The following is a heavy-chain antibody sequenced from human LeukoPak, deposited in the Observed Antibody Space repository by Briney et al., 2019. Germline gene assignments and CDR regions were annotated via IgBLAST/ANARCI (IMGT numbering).Heavy chain of an antibody. V-gene: IGHV1-69*04. J-gene: IGHJ5*02. CDR2: IIPILGIA. Sequence: VASVKVSCKASGGTFSSYAISWVRQAPGQGLEWMGRIIPILGIANYAQKFQGRVTITADKSTSTAYMELSSLRSEDTAVYYCTTDRSYCAGDCYVWFDPWGQGTLVTVSS. CDR3: TTDRSYCAGDCYVWFDP. D-gene: IGHD2-21*02. CDR1: GGTFSSYA.